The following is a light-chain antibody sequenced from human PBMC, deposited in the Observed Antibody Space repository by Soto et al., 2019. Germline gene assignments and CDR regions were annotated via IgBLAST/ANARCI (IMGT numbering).Light chain of an antibody. CDR1: QRINIY. Sequence: DIQMSQCPPSLSTSIGDRVTITCRASQRINIYLNWYRQKPGKAPELLIYSASNLQSGVPSRFSGSGSGTDFTLTISGLQSEDFATYYCQQSGSTPTFGQGTRLE. CDR3: QQSGSTPT. V-gene: IGKV1-39*01. J-gene: IGKJ5*01. CDR2: SAS.